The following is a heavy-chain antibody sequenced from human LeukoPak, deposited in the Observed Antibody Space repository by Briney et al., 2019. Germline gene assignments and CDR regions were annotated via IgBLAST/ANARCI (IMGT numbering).Heavy chain of an antibody. CDR3: ARGHDYGDGDY. J-gene: IGHJ4*02. V-gene: IGHV4-34*01. CDR2: INHSGST. CDR1: GFTFSNYA. Sequence: GSLRLSCAASGFTFSNYAMDWVRQPPGKGLEWIGEINHSGSTNYNPSLKSRVTISVDTSKNQFSLKLSSVTAADTAVYYCARGHDYGDGDYWGQGTLVTVSS. D-gene: IGHD4-17*01.